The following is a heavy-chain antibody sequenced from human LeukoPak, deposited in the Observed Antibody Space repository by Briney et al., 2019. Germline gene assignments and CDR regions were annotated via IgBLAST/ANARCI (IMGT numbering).Heavy chain of an antibody. Sequence: PSEALSLTCTVSGGSISSYYWSWIRQPPGKGLEWIGYIYYSGSTNYNPSLKSRVTISVDTSKNQFSLKLSSVTAADTAVYYCARGVGIYYYYYYMDVWGKGTTVTVSS. CDR1: GGSISSYY. J-gene: IGHJ6*03. D-gene: IGHD2-2*01. V-gene: IGHV4-59*08. CDR3: ARGVGIYYYYYYMDV. CDR2: IYYSGST.